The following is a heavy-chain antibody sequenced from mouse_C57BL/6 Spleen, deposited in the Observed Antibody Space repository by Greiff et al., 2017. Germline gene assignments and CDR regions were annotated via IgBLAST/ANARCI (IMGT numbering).Heavy chain of an antibody. CDR1: GYTFTSYW. CDR2: IHPSDSDT. CDR3: AIYYDYDKDYFDY. Sequence: VKLQQPGAELVKPGASVKVSCKASGYTFTSYWMHWVKQRPGQGLEWIGRIHPSDSDTNYNQKFKGKATLTVDKSSSTAYMQLSSLTSEDSAVYYCAIYYDYDKDYFDYWGQGTTLTVSS. V-gene: IGHV1-74*01. D-gene: IGHD2-4*01. J-gene: IGHJ2*01.